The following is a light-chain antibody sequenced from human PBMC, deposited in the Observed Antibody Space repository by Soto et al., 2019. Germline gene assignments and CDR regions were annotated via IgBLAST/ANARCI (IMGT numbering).Light chain of an antibody. CDR1: RSVNRRY. J-gene: IGKJ4*01. CDR2: GAS. V-gene: IGKV3-20*01. CDR3: QQYGSTPLT. Sequence: EIVLTQSPGTVSLSPGERVTLSGRASRSVNRRYLGWYQQKPGQAPRLIIYGASSRATGVPDRFSGSGSEADFTLTIRGLEPEDSAVYYCQQYGSTPLTFGGGTKVEIK.